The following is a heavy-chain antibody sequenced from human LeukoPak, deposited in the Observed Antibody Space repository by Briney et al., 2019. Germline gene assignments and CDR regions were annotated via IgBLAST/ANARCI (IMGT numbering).Heavy chain of an antibody. Sequence: ASVKVSCKASGYTFTSYGISWVRQAPGQGLEWMGWISAYNGNTNYAQKLQGRVTMTTDTSTSTAYMELSSLRSEDTAVYYCARTSSGYTSPPRDYWGQGTLVTVSS. V-gene: IGHV1-18*04. CDR1: GYTFTSYG. CDR2: ISAYNGNT. J-gene: IGHJ4*02. D-gene: IGHD3-22*01. CDR3: ARTSSGYTSPPRDY.